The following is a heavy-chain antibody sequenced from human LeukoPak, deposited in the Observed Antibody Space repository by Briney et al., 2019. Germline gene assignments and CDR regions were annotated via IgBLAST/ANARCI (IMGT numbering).Heavy chain of an antibody. J-gene: IGHJ5*02. Sequence: GASVKVSCNASGGTFSSYTISWVRQAPGQGLGWMGRIIPILGIANYAQKFQGRVTITADKSTSTAYMELRSPRSEDTAVYYCARETVNWFDPWGQGTLVTVSS. CDR1: GGTFSSYT. D-gene: IGHD2-21*02. V-gene: IGHV1-69*04. CDR2: IIPILGIA. CDR3: ARETVNWFDP.